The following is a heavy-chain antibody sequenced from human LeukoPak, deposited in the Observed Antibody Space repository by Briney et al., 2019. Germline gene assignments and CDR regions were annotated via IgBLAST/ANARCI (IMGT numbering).Heavy chain of an antibody. Sequence: SETLSLTCAVSGYSISSGYYWGWIRQPPGKGLEWIGSIYHSGSTYYNPSLKSRVTISVDTSKNQFSLKLSSVTAADTAVYYCARWACSSTSCYYYYYYYMDVWGKGTTVTVS. V-gene: IGHV4-38-2*01. CDR1: GYSISSGYY. CDR2: IYHSGST. D-gene: IGHD2-2*01. CDR3: ARWACSSTSCYYYYYYYMDV. J-gene: IGHJ6*03.